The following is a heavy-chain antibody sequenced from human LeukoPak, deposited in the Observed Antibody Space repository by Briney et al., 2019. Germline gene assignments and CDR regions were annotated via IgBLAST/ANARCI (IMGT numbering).Heavy chain of an antibody. V-gene: IGHV3-23*01. Sequence: PGGSLRLSCGASGFTFTTYAMTWVRQAPGKGLEWVSSITGSGGSTYYGDSVKGRFTISRDNSKNTLYLQMNSLRPEDTAVFYCAKDYGDLSRFYDLWGRGTLVTVSS. CDR3: AKDYGDLSRFYDL. CDR2: ITGSGGST. CDR1: GFTFTTYA. D-gene: IGHD4-17*01. J-gene: IGHJ2*01.